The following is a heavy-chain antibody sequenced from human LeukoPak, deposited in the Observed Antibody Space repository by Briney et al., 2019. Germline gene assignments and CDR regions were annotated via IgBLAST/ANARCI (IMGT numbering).Heavy chain of an antibody. V-gene: IGHV3-30*03. CDR2: ISYDGSNK. CDR1: GFTFRSYG. CDR3: ASGLKWELPRYLVGDAFDI. Sequence: PGRSLRLSCAASGFTFRSYGMHWVRQAPGKGLEWVAFISYDGSNKYYADSVKGRFTISRDNSKNTLYLQMNSLRAEDTAVYYCASGLKWELPRYLVGDAFDIWGQGTMVTVSS. J-gene: IGHJ3*02. D-gene: IGHD1-26*01.